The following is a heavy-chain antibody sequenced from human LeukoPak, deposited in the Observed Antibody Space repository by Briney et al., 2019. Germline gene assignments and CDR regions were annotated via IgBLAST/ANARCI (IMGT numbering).Heavy chain of an antibody. D-gene: IGHD2-21*02. J-gene: IGHJ4*02. CDR3: ARDQKIVVVTAILDY. V-gene: IGHV1-2*06. CDR2: INPNSGWT. Sequence: SSVNVSCKASVYTFTGYYMHWVRQAPGQGLEWMGRINPNSGWTNYVQKFQGRGTMTRDTSISTAYMELSRLRSDDTAVYYCARDQKIVVVTAILDYWGQGTLVTVSS. CDR1: VYTFTGYY.